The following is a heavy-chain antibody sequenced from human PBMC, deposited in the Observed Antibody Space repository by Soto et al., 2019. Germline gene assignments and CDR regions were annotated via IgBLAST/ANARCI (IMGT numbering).Heavy chain of an antibody. CDR2: IYNSGST. CDR1: GGSISSGGYY. D-gene: IGHD3-22*01. Sequence: QVHLQESGPGLLKPSQALSLTCPVSGGSISSGGYYWARIRQRPGQGLEGIGHIYNSGSTYYNPSLNSRVTISVDTSKTHFALKLSSVTAADTAVYYCARELQYNYDTYGMDVWGQGTTVTVSS. J-gene: IGHJ6*02. V-gene: IGHV4-31*03. CDR3: ARELQYNYDTYGMDV.